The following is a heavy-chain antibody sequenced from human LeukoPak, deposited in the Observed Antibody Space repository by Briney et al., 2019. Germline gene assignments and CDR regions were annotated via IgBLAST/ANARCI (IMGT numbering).Heavy chain of an antibody. CDR2: ITGDASVT. V-gene: IGHV3-23*01. Sequence: GGSLRLSCAGSGFTFKFYAMTWVRQAPGEGLEWVSGITGDASVTYDAHSEKGRFNISRDNPKTTLYLQLNSLRAKYTAVYYCAKADSSTSCGHVFHGWSQGTKVTVSP. CDR3: AKADSSTSCGHVFHG. CDR1: GFTFKFYA. D-gene: IGHD6-13*01. J-gene: IGHJ3*01.